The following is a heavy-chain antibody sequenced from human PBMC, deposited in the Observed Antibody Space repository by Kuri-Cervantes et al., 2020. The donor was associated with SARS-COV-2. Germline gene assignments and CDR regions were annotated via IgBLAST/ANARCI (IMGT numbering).Heavy chain of an antibody. D-gene: IGHD6-6*01. Sequence: ASVKVSCKASGYTFSDTGISWVRQAPGQGLEWMGWISAKNGDTKYAQKFQARVTMTTDTSTNTAYMDLRSLRSDDTAVYYCASSQYSSSSLAFDIWGQGTMVTVSS. CDR1: GYTFSDTG. V-gene: IGHV1-18*01. CDR2: ISAKNGDT. CDR3: ASSQYSSSSLAFDI. J-gene: IGHJ3*02.